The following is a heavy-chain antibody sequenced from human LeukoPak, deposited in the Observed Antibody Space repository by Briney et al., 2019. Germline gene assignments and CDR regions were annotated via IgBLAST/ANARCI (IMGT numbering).Heavy chain of an antibody. Sequence: ASVKVSCKTSGYTFSSHGITWVRQAPGQGLEWMGWISASSGKTNIAQNLQARVTMTTDTSTSTAYMDLRSLRSYDTAVYYCARANCGRTSCYFDIWGQGTMVTVSS. D-gene: IGHD2-2*01. V-gene: IGHV1-18*01. CDR3: ARANCGRTSCYFDI. CDR1: GYTFSSHG. J-gene: IGHJ3*02. CDR2: ISASSGKT.